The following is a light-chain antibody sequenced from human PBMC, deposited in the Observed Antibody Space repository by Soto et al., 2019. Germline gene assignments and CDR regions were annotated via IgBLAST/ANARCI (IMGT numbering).Light chain of an antibody. J-gene: IGKJ2*01. CDR2: LGS. V-gene: IGKV2-28*01. Sequence: DIVMTQSPLSLPVTPGEAASVSCRSSQSLLYSNGNNYLDWYVQKPGQSPQLLIFLGSHRASGVTERFSGSGSGTDFTLKINRVGADDVGVYYCMQALHTPYTCGQGTKLEIK. CDR3: MQALHTPYT. CDR1: QSLLYSNGNNY.